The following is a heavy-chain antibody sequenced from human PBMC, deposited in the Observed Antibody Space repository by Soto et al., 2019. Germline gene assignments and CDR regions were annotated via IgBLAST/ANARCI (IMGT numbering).Heavy chain of an antibody. J-gene: IGHJ1*01. V-gene: IGHV3-53*01. CDR2: IYSGGST. D-gene: IGHD5-12*01. Sequence: EVQLVESGGGLIQPGGSLRLSCAASGFTVSSNYMRWVRQAPGKGLEWVSVIYSGGSTYYADSVKGRSTISRDYSKTTRDLQMSRLRAEATPVSQCVSDRVDRVSPEYCQGWGQGTRVNVPS. CDR3: VSDRVDRVSPEYCQG. CDR1: GFTVSSNY.